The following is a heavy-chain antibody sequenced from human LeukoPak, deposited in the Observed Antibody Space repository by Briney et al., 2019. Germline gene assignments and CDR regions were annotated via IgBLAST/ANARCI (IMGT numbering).Heavy chain of an antibody. D-gene: IGHD3-16*01. Sequence: GGSLRLSCAASGFTFSSYSMNWVRQTPGKGLEWVSYISSSSSTIYYADSVKGRFTISRDNAKNSLYLQMNSLRAEDTAVYYCARGGFYYYYMDVWGKGTTVTVSS. CDR1: GFTFSSYS. J-gene: IGHJ6*03. V-gene: IGHV3-48*04. CDR3: ARGGFYYYYMDV. CDR2: ISSSSSTI.